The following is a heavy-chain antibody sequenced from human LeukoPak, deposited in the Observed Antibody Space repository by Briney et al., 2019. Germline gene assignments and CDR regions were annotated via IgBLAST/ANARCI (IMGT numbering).Heavy chain of an antibody. D-gene: IGHD2-2*01. CDR2: IYYSGDA. Sequence: SETLSLTCTVSGDSFSNGDYYWSWIPQHPGKGLEWLAFIYYSGDAYYNPSLKSRLTISLDTSKNVFSLKLNSVTAADTAIYHCARMPYCSRTNCLYYFDSWGQGTLVTVSS. CDR1: GDSFSNGDYY. J-gene: IGHJ4*02. V-gene: IGHV4-31*03. CDR3: ARMPYCSRTNCLYYFDS.